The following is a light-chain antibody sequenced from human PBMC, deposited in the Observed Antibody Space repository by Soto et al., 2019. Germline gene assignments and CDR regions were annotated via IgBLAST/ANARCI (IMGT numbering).Light chain of an antibody. CDR2: DAS. CDR1: QSVSSY. V-gene: IGKV3-11*01. CDR3: QQRVT. J-gene: IGKJ3*01. Sequence: EIVLTQSPATLSLSPGERATLSCRASQSVSSYLAWYQQKPGQAPRLLIYDASNRATGIPARFSGSGSGTDFTRTISSLQPEDFAVYYCQQRVTFGPGTKVHIK.